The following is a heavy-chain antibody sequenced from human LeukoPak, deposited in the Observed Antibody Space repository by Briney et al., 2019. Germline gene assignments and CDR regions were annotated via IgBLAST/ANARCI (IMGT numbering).Heavy chain of an antibody. Sequence: GGSLRLSCAASGFTFSSYAMSWVRQAPGKGLEWVSVISSGGGSTYYADSVKGRFSVSRDNSKNTLSLQMNSLRAGDTAVYYCAKVLGNGYKFPPMVFDYWGQGTLVTVSS. CDR1: GFTFSSYA. V-gene: IGHV3-23*01. CDR3: AKVLGNGYKFPPMVFDY. CDR2: ISSGGGST. J-gene: IGHJ4*02. D-gene: IGHD5-24*01.